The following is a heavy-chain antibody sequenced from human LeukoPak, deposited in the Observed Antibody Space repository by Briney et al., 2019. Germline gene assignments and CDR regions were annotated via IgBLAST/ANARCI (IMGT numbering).Heavy chain of an antibody. D-gene: IGHD6-6*01. V-gene: IGHV4-34*01. CDR2: INHSGST. CDR3: ARNGHSSYRLINNWFDP. CDR1: GGSFSNYY. Sequence: SETLSLTCAVYGGSFSNYYWSWIRQPPGKGLEWIGEINHSGSTNYNPSLKSRVTISVDTSKNQFSLKLSSVTAADTTVYYCARNGHSSYRLINNWFDPWGQGTLVTVSS. J-gene: IGHJ5*02.